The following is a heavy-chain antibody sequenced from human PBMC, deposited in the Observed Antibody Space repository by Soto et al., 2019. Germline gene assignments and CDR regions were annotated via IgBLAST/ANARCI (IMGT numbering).Heavy chain of an antibody. CDR1: GFSLSTSGVG. J-gene: IGHJ5*02. CDR2: IYLDDDK. Sequence: QITLKESGPTLLKATQTLTLTCTFSGFSLSTSGVGVGWIRQPPGKALEWLALIYLDDDKFYSPSLKSRLTITKHTSKNQVVLTMTNLDPVDTATYYCAHIHYYGSGNFLLSPNNWFDPWGQGTLVTVSS. CDR3: AHIHYYGSGNFLLSPNNWFDP. D-gene: IGHD3-10*01. V-gene: IGHV2-5*02.